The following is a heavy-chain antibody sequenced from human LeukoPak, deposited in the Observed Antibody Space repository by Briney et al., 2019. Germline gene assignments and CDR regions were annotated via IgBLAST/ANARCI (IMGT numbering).Heavy chain of an antibody. CDR1: GGSISSGSYY. D-gene: IGHD1-26*01. CDR3: AKSIVGIRYFDY. J-gene: IGHJ4*02. Sequence: SQTLSLTCTVSGGSISSGSYYWSWIRQPAGKGLEWIGRIYTSGSTNYNPSLKSRVTISVDTSKNQFSLKLSSVTAADTAIYYCAKSIVGIRYFDYWGQGTPVTVSS. V-gene: IGHV4-61*02. CDR2: IYTSGST.